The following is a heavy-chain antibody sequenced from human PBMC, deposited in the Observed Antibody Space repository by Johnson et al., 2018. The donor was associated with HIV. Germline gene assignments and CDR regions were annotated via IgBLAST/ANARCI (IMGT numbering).Heavy chain of an antibody. D-gene: IGHD2-2*01. J-gene: IGHJ3*02. CDR1: GFTFSNAW. Sequence: QVQLVESGGGLVKPGGSLRLFCAASGFTFSNAWMSWVRQAPGKGLEWVAVISYDGSNKYYADSVKGRFTISRDNAKNSLYLQMNSLRAEDTAVYYCAIPLGVPTDDDAFDIWGQGTMVTVSS. CDR2: ISYDGSNK. CDR3: AIPLGVPTDDDAFDI. V-gene: IGHV3-30*03.